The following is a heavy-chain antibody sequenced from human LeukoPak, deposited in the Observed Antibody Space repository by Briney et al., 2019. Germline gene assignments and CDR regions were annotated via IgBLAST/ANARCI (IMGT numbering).Heavy chain of an antibody. Sequence: GGSLRLSCAASGFTFSSYWMTWVRQAPGKGLEWLANIKEDGSEKKYEDSVKGRFTISRDNAENSLFLQMNSLRAEDTAVYYCARTRTYGYDYWGQGTLVTVSS. J-gene: IGHJ4*02. CDR3: ARTRTYGYDY. V-gene: IGHV3-7*01. CDR2: IKEDGSEK. CDR1: GFTFSSYW. D-gene: IGHD5-18*01.